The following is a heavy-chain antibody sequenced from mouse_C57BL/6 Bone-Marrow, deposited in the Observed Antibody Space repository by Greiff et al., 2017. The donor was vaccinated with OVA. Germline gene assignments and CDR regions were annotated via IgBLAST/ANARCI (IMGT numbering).Heavy chain of an antibody. CDR1: GFTFSSYA. V-gene: IGHV5-9-1*02. D-gene: IGHD1-1*01. Sequence: EVQGVESGEGLVKPGGSLKLSCAASGFTFSSYAMSWVRQTPEKRLEWVAYISSGGDYIYYADTVKGRFTISRDNARNTLYLQMSSLKSEDTAMYYCTRDESGSSYPYWYFDVWGTGTTVTVSS. CDR3: TRDESGSSYPYWYFDV. J-gene: IGHJ1*03. CDR2: ISSGGDYI.